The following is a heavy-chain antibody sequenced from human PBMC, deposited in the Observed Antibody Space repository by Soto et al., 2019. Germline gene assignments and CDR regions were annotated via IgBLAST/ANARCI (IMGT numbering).Heavy chain of an antibody. CDR2: IYWDDDK. Sequence: QITLKESGPSLVKPTQTLTLTCTLSGFSLSTSGVGVAWIRQPPGKALEWLGVIYWDDDKRYSPHLKSRLSIAKDTSKNQVVLTMSNVDPVDTGTYYCTHSRGLRGTHYDDWGQGTLVTVSS. V-gene: IGHV2-5*02. D-gene: IGHD3-16*01. CDR3: THSRGLRGTHYDD. CDR1: GFSLSTSGVG. J-gene: IGHJ4*02.